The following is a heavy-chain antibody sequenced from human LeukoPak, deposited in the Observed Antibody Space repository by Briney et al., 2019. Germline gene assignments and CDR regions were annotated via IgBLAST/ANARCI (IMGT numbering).Heavy chain of an antibody. J-gene: IGHJ4*02. V-gene: IGHV3-23*01. CDR1: GFTFSNYG. D-gene: IGHD3-10*01. Sequence: GGSLRLSCAASGFTFSNYGMSWVRQAPGRGLEWISSVSASGRRTYYAGSVRGRFTISSDSSNNTLYLQMASLRAEDTAAYYCAKDGQIRGAIPHYFESWGQGTLVTVSP. CDR2: VSASGRRT. CDR3: AKDGQIRGAIPHYFES.